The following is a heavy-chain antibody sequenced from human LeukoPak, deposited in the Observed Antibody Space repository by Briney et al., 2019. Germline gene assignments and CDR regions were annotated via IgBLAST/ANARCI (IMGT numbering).Heavy chain of an antibody. V-gene: IGHV4-39*01. CDR1: GGSISSSSDF. D-gene: IGHD1-1*01. J-gene: IGHJ4*02. CDR3: ARHRWDGTFNFDY. Sequence: PSETLSLTCTVSGGSISSSSDFWGWIRPPPGKGLEWIGSIYYSGRTYNNPSLKSRVTISVDTSKNQFSLKLSSVTAADTAVYYCARHRWDGTFNFDYWGQGTLVPVSS. CDR2: IYYSGRT.